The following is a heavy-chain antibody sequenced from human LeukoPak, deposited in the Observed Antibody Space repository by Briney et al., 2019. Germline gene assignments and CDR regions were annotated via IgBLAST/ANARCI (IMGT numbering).Heavy chain of an antibody. CDR1: GFIVSSTY. V-gene: IGHV3-66*01. J-gene: IGHJ4*02. Sequence: PGGSLRLSCAASGFIVSSTYMSWVRQAPGKGLEWVSVIYSGGSTDYADSVKGRFTISTDNAENSLYLQMNSLRTEDTAVYYCARDHRWGFDYWGRGTLVTVSS. CDR3: ARDHRWGFDY. D-gene: IGHD7-27*01. CDR2: IYSGGST.